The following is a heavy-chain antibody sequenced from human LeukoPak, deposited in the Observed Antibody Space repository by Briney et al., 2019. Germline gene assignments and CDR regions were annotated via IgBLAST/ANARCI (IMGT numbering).Heavy chain of an antibody. D-gene: IGHD5-18*01. V-gene: IGHV3-15*01. CDR2: IKSKTDGGTT. CDR3: TTGELWYSYYFDY. J-gene: IGHJ4*02. Sequence: PGGSLTLSCAASGFTFSNAWMSWLRQGPGKGREGGGRIKSKTDGGTTDYAPPVKGRFTISRDDSKNTLYLQISSLKAEDTAVYYCTTGELWYSYYFDYWGQGPLVTVSS. CDR1: GFTFSNAW.